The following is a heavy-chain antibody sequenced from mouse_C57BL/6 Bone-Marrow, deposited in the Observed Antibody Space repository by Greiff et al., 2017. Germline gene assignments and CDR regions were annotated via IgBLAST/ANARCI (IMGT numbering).Heavy chain of an antibody. V-gene: IGHV14-3*01. CDR3: ASSHYYGSSYYYAMDY. CDR1: GFNIKNTY. J-gene: IGHJ4*01. Sequence: EVQLQQSVAELVRPGASVKLSCTASGFNIKNTYMHWVKQRPEQGLEWIGRIDPANGNTKYAPKFQGKATITADTSSNTAYLQLSSLTSEDTAIYYCASSHYYGSSYYYAMDYWGQGTSVTVSS. D-gene: IGHD1-1*01. CDR2: IDPANGNT.